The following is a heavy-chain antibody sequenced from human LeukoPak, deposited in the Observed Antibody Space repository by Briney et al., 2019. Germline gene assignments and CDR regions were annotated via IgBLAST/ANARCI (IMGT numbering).Heavy chain of an antibody. CDR3: ASGPTITAIDY. CDR1: GYSTSSGYY. Sequence: PSETLSLTCTVSGYSTSSGYYWGWIRQPPGKGLEWIGSIYHSGSTYYNPSLKSRVTISVDTSKNQFSLKLSSVTAADTAVYYCASGPTITAIDYWGQGTLVTVSS. V-gene: IGHV4-38-2*02. J-gene: IGHJ4*02. CDR2: IYHSGST. D-gene: IGHD5-12*01.